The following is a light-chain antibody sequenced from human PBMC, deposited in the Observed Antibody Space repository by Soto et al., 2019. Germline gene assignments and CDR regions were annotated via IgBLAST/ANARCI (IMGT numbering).Light chain of an antibody. CDR1: QSVSSSY. V-gene: IGKV3-20*01. J-gene: IGKJ1*01. CDR2: GAS. CDR3: QQYGTSCWT. Sequence: EIVLTQSPGTLSLSPGERATLSCRTSQSVSSSYLAWYQQNPGQAPRLLIYGASTRATGIPDRFSGSGSGTDFTLSISRLAPEDFAVYYCQQYGTSCWTFGQGTKVEIK.